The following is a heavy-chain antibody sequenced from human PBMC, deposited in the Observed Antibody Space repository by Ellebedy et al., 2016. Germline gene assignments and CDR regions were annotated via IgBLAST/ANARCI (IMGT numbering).Heavy chain of an antibody. J-gene: IGHJ4*02. V-gene: IGHV4-39*01. CDR3: ARHGGSWYINYFDY. Sequence: SETLSLXXTVSGGSISSSSYYWGWIRQPPGKGLEWIASIYYSGTTYYNPSLKSRGTISVDTSKNQLSLNLSSVTAADTAVYYCARHGGSWYINYFDYWGQGTLVTVSS. D-gene: IGHD6-13*01. CDR2: IYYSGTT. CDR1: GGSISSSSYY.